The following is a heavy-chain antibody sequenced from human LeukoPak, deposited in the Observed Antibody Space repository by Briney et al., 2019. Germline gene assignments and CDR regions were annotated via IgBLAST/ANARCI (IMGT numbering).Heavy chain of an antibody. CDR1: GFTFSDYW. Sequence: PGGSLRLSCAASGFTFSDYWLHWVRQVPGKGPVWVSRINTDGTTTNYADSVKGRFTISRDNAKNTLYLQMNSLRAEDTAVYYCAELGITMIGGVWGKGTTVTISS. J-gene: IGHJ6*04. CDR2: INTDGTTT. V-gene: IGHV3-74*01. CDR3: AELGITMIGGV. D-gene: IGHD3-10*02.